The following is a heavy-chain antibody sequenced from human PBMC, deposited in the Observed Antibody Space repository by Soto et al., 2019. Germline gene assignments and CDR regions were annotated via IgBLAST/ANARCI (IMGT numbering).Heavy chain of an antibody. CDR3: AKGGFDPFCSGGSCYYGY. J-gene: IGHJ4*02. Sequence: PGGSLRLSCAASGFTFSSDAMSWVRQAPGKGLEWVSAISGSGGSTYYADSVKGRFTISRDNSKNTLYLQMNSLRAEDTAVYYCAKGGFDPFCSGGSCYYGYWGQGTLVTVSS. CDR2: ISGSGGST. D-gene: IGHD2-15*01. V-gene: IGHV3-23*01. CDR1: GFTFSSDA.